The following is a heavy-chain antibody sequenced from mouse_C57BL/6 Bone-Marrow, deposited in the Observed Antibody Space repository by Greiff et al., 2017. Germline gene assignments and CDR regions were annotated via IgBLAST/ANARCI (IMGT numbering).Heavy chain of an antibody. Sequence: EVMLVESGPELVKPGASVKMSCKASGYTFTDYNMHWVKQSHGKSLEWIGYINPNNGGTSYNQKFKGKATLTVNKSSSTAYMELRSLTSEDSAVYYCAVITTVVANAMDYWGQGTSVTVSS. CDR2: INPNNGGT. J-gene: IGHJ4*01. CDR1: GYTFTDYN. V-gene: IGHV1-22*01. CDR3: AVITTVVANAMDY. D-gene: IGHD1-1*01.